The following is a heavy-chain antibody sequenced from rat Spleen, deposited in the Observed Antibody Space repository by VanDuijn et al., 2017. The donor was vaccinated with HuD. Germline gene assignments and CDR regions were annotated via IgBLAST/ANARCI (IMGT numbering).Heavy chain of an antibody. J-gene: IGHJ3*01. D-gene: IGHD1-9*01. CDR2: ISSGGST. V-gene: IGHV2S12*01. CDR1: GFSLTSNG. CDR3: TSTYPLFAY. Sequence: QVQLKESGPGLVQPSQTLSLTCTVSGFSLTSNGVSWVRQPPGKGLEWIAAISSGGSTYYNSALKSRLSISRDTSKSQVFLKMNSLQTEDTAIYFCTSTYPLFAYWGQGTLVTVSS.